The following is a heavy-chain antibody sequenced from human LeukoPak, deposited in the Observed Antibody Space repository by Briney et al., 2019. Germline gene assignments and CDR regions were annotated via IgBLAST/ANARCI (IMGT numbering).Heavy chain of an antibody. J-gene: IGHJ5*02. D-gene: IGHD6-13*01. Sequence: SETLSLTCTVSGGSISSSNYYWGWIRQPPGKGLEWIGSCYCTGSTYDNPSLKSRVTISVDTSKNQFSLELSSVTAADTAVYYCARQPLTRQLLVPNRFDPWGQGTLVTVSS. CDR2: CYCTGST. CDR1: GGSISSSNYY. CDR3: ARQPLTRQLLVPNRFDP. V-gene: IGHV4-39*01.